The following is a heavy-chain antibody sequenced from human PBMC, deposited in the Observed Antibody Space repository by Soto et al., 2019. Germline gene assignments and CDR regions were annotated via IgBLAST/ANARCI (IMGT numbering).Heavy chain of an antibody. V-gene: IGHV4-34*01. Sequence: SETLSLTCAVYGGSFSGYYWSLIRQPPGKGLEWIGEINHSGSTNYNPSLKSRVTISVDTSKNQFSLKLSSVTAADTAVYYCARRHGLDIDAYYWGQGILVTVSS. CDR2: INHSGST. CDR1: GGSFSGYY. D-gene: IGHD3-10*01. CDR3: ARRHGLDIDAYY. J-gene: IGHJ4*02.